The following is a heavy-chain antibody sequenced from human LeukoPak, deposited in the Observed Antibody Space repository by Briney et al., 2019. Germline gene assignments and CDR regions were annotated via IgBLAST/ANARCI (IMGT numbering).Heavy chain of an antibody. D-gene: IGHD6-13*01. J-gene: IGHJ4*02. CDR3: ARGLAAASDY. V-gene: IGHV4-39*07. Sequence: SETLSLTCTVSGGSISSSSYYWGWIRQPPGKGLEWIGEIYHSGSTNYNPSLKSRVTISVDKSKNQFSLKLSSVTAADTAVYYCARGLAAASDYWGQGTLVTVSS. CDR1: GGSISSSSYY. CDR2: IYHSGST.